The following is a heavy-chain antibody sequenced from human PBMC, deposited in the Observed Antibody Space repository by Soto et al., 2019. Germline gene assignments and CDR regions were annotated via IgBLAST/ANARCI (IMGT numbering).Heavy chain of an antibody. CDR2: INAGNGNT. Sequence: ASVKVSCKAAGYTCTSYAIHWVRQAPGQRLEWMGWINAGNGNTKYSQKFQGRVTITRDTSASTAYMELSSLRSEDTAVYYCARGGSLYWYFDLWGRGTLVTVSS. CDR3: ARGGSLYWYFDL. D-gene: IGHD1-26*01. V-gene: IGHV1-3*01. J-gene: IGHJ2*01. CDR1: GYTCTSYA.